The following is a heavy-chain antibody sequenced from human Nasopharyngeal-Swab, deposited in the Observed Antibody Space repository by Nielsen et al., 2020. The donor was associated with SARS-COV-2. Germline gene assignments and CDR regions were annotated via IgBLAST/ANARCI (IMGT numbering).Heavy chain of an antibody. CDR3: ARGMWFRELSTTFYYYGMDV. J-gene: IGHJ6*02. CDR2: ISSSSSTI. CDR1: GFTFSSYS. Sequence: GGSLRLSCAASGFTFSSYSVNWVRQAPGKGLEGVSYISSSSSTIYYADSVKGRFTISRDNAKNSLYLQMNSLRAEDTAVYYCARGMWFRELSTTFYYYGMDVWGQGTTVTVSS. V-gene: IGHV3-48*04. D-gene: IGHD3-10*01.